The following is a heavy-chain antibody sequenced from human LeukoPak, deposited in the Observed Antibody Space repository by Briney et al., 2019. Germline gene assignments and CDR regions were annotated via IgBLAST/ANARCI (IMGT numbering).Heavy chain of an antibody. CDR2: IYYSGST. J-gene: IGHJ3*02. Sequence: SETLSLTCTVSGGSISSYYWSWIRQPPGKGLEWIGYIYYSGSTNYNPSLKSRVTISVDTSKNQFSLKLSSVTAADTAVYYCARDGETDAFDIWGQGTMVTVSS. V-gene: IGHV4-59*12. D-gene: IGHD7-27*01. CDR1: GGSISSYY. CDR3: ARDGETDAFDI.